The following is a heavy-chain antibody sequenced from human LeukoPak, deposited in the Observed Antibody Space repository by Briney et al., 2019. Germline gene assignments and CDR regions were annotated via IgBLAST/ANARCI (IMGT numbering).Heavy chain of an antibody. CDR2: IRSKAKSYAK. V-gene: IGHV3-73*01. CDR3: TRHRALWCSSSGEYFQH. J-gene: IGHJ1*01. D-gene: IGHD6-13*01. CDR1: GFTFSGSA. Sequence: GGSLRLSCAASGFTFSGSAMHWVRQASGKGPEWVGRIRSKAKSYAKAYAASVKGRFTISRDDSKNTAYLQMNSLKTEDTAVYYCTRHRALWCSSSGEYFQHWGQGTLVTVSS.